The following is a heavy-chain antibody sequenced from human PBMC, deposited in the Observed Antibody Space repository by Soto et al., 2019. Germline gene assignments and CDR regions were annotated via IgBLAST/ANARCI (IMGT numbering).Heavy chain of an antibody. Sequence: KTSETLSLTCTVSGGSISSGGYYWSWIRQHPGKGLEWIGYIYYSGSTYYNPSLKSRVTISVDTSKNQFSLKLSSVTAADTAVYYCARAQFNDCWSGSLLIPGWFDPWGQGTLVTVSS. CDR3: ARAQFNDCWSGSLLIPGWFDP. CDR1: GGSISSGGYY. V-gene: IGHV4-31*03. J-gene: IGHJ5*02. CDR2: IYYSGST. D-gene: IGHD3-3*01.